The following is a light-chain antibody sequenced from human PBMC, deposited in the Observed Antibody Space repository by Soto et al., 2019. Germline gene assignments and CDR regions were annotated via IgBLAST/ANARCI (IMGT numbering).Light chain of an antibody. CDR2: EVS. J-gene: IGLJ2*01. CDR3: SSYTSSSTPKVV. CDR1: SSDVGGYNY. V-gene: IGLV2-14*01. Sequence: QSVLTQPASVSGSPGQSITISCTGTSSDVGGYNYVSWYQQHPGKAPKLMIYEVSNRPSGVSNRFSGSKSGNTASLTISGLQAEDEADYYCSSYTSSSTPKVVFGGGTQLTVL.